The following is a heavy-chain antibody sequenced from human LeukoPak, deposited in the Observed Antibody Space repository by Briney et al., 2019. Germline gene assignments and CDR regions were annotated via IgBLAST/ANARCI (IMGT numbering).Heavy chain of an antibody. CDR2: INPNSGGT. CDR1: GYTFTGYY. Sequence: ASVKVSCKASGYTFTGYYMHWVRQAPGQGLEWMGWINPNSGGTNYAQKFQGRVTMTRDTSISTAYMELSRLRSDDTAVYYCARAKRSGNRVAFDIWGQGTMVTVSS. D-gene: IGHD3-10*01. CDR3: ARAKRSGNRVAFDI. J-gene: IGHJ3*02. V-gene: IGHV1-2*02.